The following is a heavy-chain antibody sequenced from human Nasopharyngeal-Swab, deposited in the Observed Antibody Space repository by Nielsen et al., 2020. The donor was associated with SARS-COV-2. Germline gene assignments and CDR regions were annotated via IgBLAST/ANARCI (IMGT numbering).Heavy chain of an antibody. V-gene: IGHV3-73*01. D-gene: IGHD5-12*01. CDR1: GFNFSGSA. CDR3: VRQTGYHFDS. CDR2: IRSKAHNYAA. J-gene: IGHJ4*02. Sequence: GESLKISCAASGFNFSGSAMHWVRQASGKGLEWVGRIRSKAHNYAAVYAASVEGRFTISRDDSKKTAFLQMDSLKSEDTAVYFCVRQTGYHFDSWGQGTLVTVSS.